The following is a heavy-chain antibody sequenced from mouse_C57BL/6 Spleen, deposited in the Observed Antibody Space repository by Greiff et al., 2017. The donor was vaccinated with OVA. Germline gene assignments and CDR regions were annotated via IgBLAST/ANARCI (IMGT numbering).Heavy chain of an antibody. D-gene: IGHD1-1*01. CDR3: ARSSSPYYYAMDY. CDR1: GFTFTDYY. J-gene: IGHJ4*01. CDR2: IRNKANGYTT. Sequence: EVKLVESGGGLVQPGGSLSLSCAASGFTFTDYYMSWVRQPPGKALEWLGFIRNKANGYTTEYSASVKGRFTISRDNSQSILYLQMNALRAEDSATYYCARSSSPYYYAMDYWGQGTSVTVSS. V-gene: IGHV7-3*01.